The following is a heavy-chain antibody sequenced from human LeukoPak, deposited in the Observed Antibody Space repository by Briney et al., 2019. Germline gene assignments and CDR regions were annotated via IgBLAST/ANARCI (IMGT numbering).Heavy chain of an antibody. D-gene: IGHD6-19*01. CDR3: AKRERSGWLFDY. J-gene: IGHJ4*02. V-gene: IGHV3-30*18. CDR1: GFTFSSYG. CDR2: ISYDGSNK. Sequence: PGGSLRLSRAASGFTFSSYGMHWVRQAPGKGLEWVAVISYDGSNKYYADSVKGRFTISRDNSKNTLYLQMNSLRAEDTAVYYCAKRERSGWLFDYWGQGTLVTVSS.